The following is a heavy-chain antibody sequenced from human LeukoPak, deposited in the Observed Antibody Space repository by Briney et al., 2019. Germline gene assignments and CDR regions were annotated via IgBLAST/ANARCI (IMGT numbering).Heavy chain of an antibody. Sequence: GGSLRLSCVASGFTFSSYAMSWVRQAPGKGLEWVSAISGSGATTHYAGSVKGRFSISRDNSKNTLYLQMKSLRAEDTALYYCAKKVVVGATSPYSDFQDWGQGTLVTVSS. D-gene: IGHD1-26*01. J-gene: IGHJ1*01. CDR1: GFTFSSYA. CDR2: ISGSGATT. V-gene: IGHV3-23*01. CDR3: AKKVVVGATSPYSDFQD.